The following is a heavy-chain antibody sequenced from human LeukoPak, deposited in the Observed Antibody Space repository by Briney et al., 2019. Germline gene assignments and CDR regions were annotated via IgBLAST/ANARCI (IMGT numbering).Heavy chain of an antibody. Sequence: GGSLRLSCAASGFTFSNYGMHWVRQAPGKGLERVALISYDGSNKYYADSVKGRFTISRDNSKNTLYLQMNSLRAEDTAVYYCAKDTDGSYGFWGQGTLVTVSS. CDR1: GFTFSNYG. J-gene: IGHJ4*02. V-gene: IGHV3-30*18. CDR3: AKDTDGSYGF. CDR2: ISYDGSNK. D-gene: IGHD1-26*01.